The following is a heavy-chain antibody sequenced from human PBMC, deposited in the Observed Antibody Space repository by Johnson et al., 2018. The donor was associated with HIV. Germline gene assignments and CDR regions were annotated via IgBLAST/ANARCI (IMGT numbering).Heavy chain of an antibody. CDR2: IYSGGST. J-gene: IGHJ3*02. CDR1: GFTVSSNY. CDR3: AKEGSRGTVTQAPDALAI. D-gene: IGHD4-17*01. V-gene: IGHV3-66*02. Sequence: VQLVESGGGVVQPGRSLRLSCAASGFTVSSNYMSWVRQAPGKGLEWVSVIYSGGSTYYADSVKGRFTISRDNSKNMLYLQMNSLRVEDTAVYYCAKEGSRGTVTQAPDALAIWGKGTVVNVSS.